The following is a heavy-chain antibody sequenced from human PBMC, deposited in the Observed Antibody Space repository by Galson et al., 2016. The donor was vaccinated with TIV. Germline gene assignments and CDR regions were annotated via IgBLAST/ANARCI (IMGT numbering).Heavy chain of an antibody. CDR2: IFPGDSDT. D-gene: IGHD6-19*01. CDR3: ASGTSSAVADS. J-gene: IGHJ4*02. CDR1: GYRFTTYW. V-gene: IGHV5-51*03. Sequence: QSGAEVKKPGESLKVSCKGSGYRFTTYWIAWVRQMPGKGLEYMGIIFPGDSDTRYSKSFQGHVTISADKSITTAYLQWSSLRASDTAIYYCASGTSSAVADSWGQGPLVTVSS.